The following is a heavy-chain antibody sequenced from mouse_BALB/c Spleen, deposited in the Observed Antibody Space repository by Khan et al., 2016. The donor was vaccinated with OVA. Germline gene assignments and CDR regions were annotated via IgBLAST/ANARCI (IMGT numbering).Heavy chain of an antibody. CDR3: ARTNYYGSSLYAMDC. V-gene: IGHV1S41*01. CDR2: IGPGSGST. Sequence: DLVKPGASVKLSCKASGYTFTSYWINWIKQRPGQGLEWIGRIGPGSGSTSYNEMFTGKATLTVDITSSTAYIQLSSLSSEDSAVYFCARTNYYGSSLYAMDCWGQGTSVTVSS. D-gene: IGHD1-1*01. J-gene: IGHJ4*01. CDR1: GYTFTSYW.